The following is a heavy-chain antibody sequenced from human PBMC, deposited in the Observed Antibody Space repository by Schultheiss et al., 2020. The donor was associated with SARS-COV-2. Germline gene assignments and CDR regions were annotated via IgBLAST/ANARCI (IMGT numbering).Heavy chain of an antibody. CDR1: GFTVSSNY. CDR2: ISSNGGST. CDR3: TSMVRGVIKTEDY. J-gene: IGHJ4*02. Sequence: GGSLRLSCAASGFTVSSNYMSWVRQAPGKGLEYVSAISSNGGSTYYADSVKGRFTISRDNSKNTLYLQMNSLRAEDTAVYYCTSMVRGVIKTEDYWGQGTLVTVSS. V-gene: IGHV3-64*04. D-gene: IGHD3-10*01.